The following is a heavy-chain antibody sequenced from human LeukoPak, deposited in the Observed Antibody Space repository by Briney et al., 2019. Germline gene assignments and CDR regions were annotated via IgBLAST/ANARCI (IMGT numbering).Heavy chain of an antibody. CDR3: ARGGVNYGFDS. V-gene: IGHV3-48*01. J-gene: IGHJ4*02. Sequence: PGGSLRLSCTASGSIFSSYTMNWVRQAPGKGLEWISYIPSSGPTISYADSVRGRFTISRDNAKKSVYLQLSSLRAEDMAIYYCARGGVNYGFDSWGQGALVTVSS. D-gene: IGHD3-10*01. CDR1: GSIFSSYT. CDR2: IPSSGPTI.